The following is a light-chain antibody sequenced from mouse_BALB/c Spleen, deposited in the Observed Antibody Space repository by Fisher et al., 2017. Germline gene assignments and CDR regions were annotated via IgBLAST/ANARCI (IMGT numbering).Light chain of an antibody. CDR3: QQWSSYPPIT. CDR1: SSVSY. J-gene: IGKJ5*01. V-gene: IGKV4-55*01. CDR2: DTS. Sequence: IVMTQSPAIMSASPGEKVTMTCSASSSVSYMYWYQQKPGSSPRLLIYDTSKLASGVPVRFSGSGSGTSYSLTISRMEAEDAATYYCQQWSSYPPITFGAGTKLELK.